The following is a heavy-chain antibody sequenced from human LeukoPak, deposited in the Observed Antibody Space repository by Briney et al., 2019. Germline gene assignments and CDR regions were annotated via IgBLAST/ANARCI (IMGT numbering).Heavy chain of an antibody. Sequence: PGGSLRLSCAASGFTFDDYAMHWVRQAPGKGLEWVSGISWNSGSIGYADSVKGRFTISRDNAKNSLYLQMNSLRAEDMALYYCAKDKKSGSYLGDAFDIWGQGTMVTVSS. V-gene: IGHV3-9*03. CDR3: AKDKKSGSYLGDAFDI. D-gene: IGHD1-26*01. CDR2: ISWNSGSI. J-gene: IGHJ3*02. CDR1: GFTFDDYA.